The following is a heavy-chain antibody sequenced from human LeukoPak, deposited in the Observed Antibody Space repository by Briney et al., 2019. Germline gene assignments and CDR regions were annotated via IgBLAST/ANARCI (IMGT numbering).Heavy chain of an antibody. D-gene: IGHD6-13*01. CDR2: IIPILGIA. CDR1: GGTFSSYT. V-gene: IGHV1-69*04. CDR3: ARDLWQQLPDY. Sequence: ASVTVSCMASGGTFSSYTISWVRQATGQGLEWMGRIIPILGIANYAQRFQGRVTITADKSTSTAYMELSSLRSEDTAVYYCARDLWQQLPDYWGQGALVTVSS. J-gene: IGHJ4*02.